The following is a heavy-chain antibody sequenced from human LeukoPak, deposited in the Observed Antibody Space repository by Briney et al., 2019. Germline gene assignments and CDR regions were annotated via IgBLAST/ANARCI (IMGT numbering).Heavy chain of an antibody. D-gene: IGHD2-15*01. J-gene: IGHJ3*02. V-gene: IGHV1-46*01. CDR3: AREGDLGYCSGGSCLSDAFDI. Sequence: GASVKVSCKASGYTFTSYYMHWVRQAPGQGLEWMGIINPSGGSTSYAQKFQGRVTMTRDTSTSTVYMELSSLRSEDTAVYYCAREGDLGYCSGGSCLSDAFDIWGQGTMVTVSS. CDR2: INPSGGST. CDR1: GYTFTSYY.